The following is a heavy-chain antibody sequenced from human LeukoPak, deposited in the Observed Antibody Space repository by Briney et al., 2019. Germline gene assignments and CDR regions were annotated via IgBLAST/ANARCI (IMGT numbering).Heavy chain of an antibody. V-gene: IGHV3-66*03. CDR2: IYSDNT. CDR3: AREQQGRRAAFDY. D-gene: IGHD1-1*01. J-gene: IGHJ4*02. CDR1: GFTVSSNS. Sequence: GGSLRLSCTVSGFTVSSNSMSWVRQAPGKGLEWVSFIYSDNTHYSDSVKGRFTISRDNSRNTLYLQMNSLRTEDTAVYYCAREQQGRRAAFDYWGQGTPVTVSS.